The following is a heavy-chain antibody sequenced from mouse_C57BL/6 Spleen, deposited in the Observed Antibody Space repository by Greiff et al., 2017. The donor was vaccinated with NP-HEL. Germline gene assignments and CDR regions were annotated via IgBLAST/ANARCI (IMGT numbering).Heavy chain of an antibody. CDR2: IYPRSGNT. CDR3: ARFYDSLDY. D-gene: IGHD2-4*01. V-gene: IGHV1-81*01. CDR1: GYTFTSYG. Sequence: VQLQQSGAELARPGASVKLSCKASGYTFTSYGISWVKQRPGQGLEWIGEIYPRSGNTYYNEKFKGKATLTADKSSSTAYMELRSLTSEDSAVYFCARFYDSLDYWGQGTTLTVSS. J-gene: IGHJ2*01.